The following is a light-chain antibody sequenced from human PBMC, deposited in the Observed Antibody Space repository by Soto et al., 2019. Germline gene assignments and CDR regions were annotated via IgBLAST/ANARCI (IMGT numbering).Light chain of an antibody. V-gene: IGKV3-11*01. CDR3: QQRTNWRIT. CDR1: QSVSSS. J-gene: IGKJ5*01. Sequence: EIVLTKSPATLSLSQWEIATLSCRASQSVSSSLAWYQQKPGQSPRLLIYDTSNRATGNPARFSGSGSGTDFTLTISSLEPEDFAVYYCQQRTNWRITFGQGTRLEIK. CDR2: DTS.